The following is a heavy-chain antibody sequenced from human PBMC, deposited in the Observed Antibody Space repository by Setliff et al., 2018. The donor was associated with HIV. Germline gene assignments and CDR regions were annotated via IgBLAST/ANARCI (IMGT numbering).Heavy chain of an antibody. J-gene: IGHJ4*02. D-gene: IGHD3-22*01. V-gene: IGHV3-30*02. Sequence: LRLSCAVSGFTFISYGMYWVRQAPGKGLEWVAFIRYDGSYRYYVDSVKGRVTISRDNSKNTMFLQMNSLRAEDTAVYYCAKTGYYYDSSGYYGWGQGTLVTVS. CDR2: IRYDGSYR. CDR1: GFTFISYG. CDR3: AKTGYYYDSSGYYG.